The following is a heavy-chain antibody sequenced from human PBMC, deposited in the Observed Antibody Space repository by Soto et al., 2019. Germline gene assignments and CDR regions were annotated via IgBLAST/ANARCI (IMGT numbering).Heavy chain of an antibody. Sequence: SQTLSHTCTISGNSVSSNSAAWNWIRKSPSRGLEWLGRTYYRSKWYNDYAVSVKSRITITPDTSKNQFPLQLNSVTPEDTALYYCERSKLGNDVFDILVKGTMVPVSS. J-gene: IGHJ3*02. D-gene: IGHD6-13*01. CDR2: TYYRSKWYN. V-gene: IGHV6-1*01. CDR3: ERSKLGNDVFDI. CDR1: GNSVSSNSAA.